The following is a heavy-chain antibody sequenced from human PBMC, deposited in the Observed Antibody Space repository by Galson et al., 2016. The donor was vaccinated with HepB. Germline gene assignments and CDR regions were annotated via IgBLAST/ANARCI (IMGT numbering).Heavy chain of an antibody. CDR3: VRTNSYHYGMDL. J-gene: IGHJ6*04. CDR1: GFSFIAYD. CDR2: IGTAGDT. Sequence: SLRLSCAASGFSFIAYDMHWVRQTTGKGLEWVSTIGTAGDTYYAVSVRGRFTISRENAENSLDLQMNSLSAGDTAVYYCVRTNSYHYGMDLWGKGTTVTVSS. V-gene: IGHV3-13*01.